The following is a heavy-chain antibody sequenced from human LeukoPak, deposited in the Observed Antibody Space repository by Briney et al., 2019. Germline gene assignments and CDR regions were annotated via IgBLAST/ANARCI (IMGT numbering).Heavy chain of an antibody. CDR3: ARAPRVRGVNFDY. J-gene: IGHJ4*02. CDR2: MNPNSGNT. Sequence: GASVKVSCKASGYTFTSYDINWVRQAPGQGLGWMGWMNPNSGNTGYAQKFQGRVTITRNTSISTAYMELSSLRSEDTAVYYCARAPRVRGVNFDYWGQGTLVTVSS. CDR1: GYTFTSYD. D-gene: IGHD3-10*01. V-gene: IGHV1-8*03.